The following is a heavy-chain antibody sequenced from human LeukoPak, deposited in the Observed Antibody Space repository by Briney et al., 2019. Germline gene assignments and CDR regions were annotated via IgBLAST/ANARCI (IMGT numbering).Heavy chain of an antibody. Sequence: GGSLRLSREASGFTFGSHAMYWVRQAPGKGLEWVAGIFGSGGSPHYADPVKGRFTISRDNSRNTVYLQINSLRAEDTAVYYCGKTTVGYSSGQKPAWPVDYWGQGTLVTVSS. D-gene: IGHD5-18*01. J-gene: IGHJ4*02. CDR1: GFTFGSHA. V-gene: IGHV3-23*01. CDR3: GKTTVGYSSGQKPAWPVDY. CDR2: IFGSGGSP.